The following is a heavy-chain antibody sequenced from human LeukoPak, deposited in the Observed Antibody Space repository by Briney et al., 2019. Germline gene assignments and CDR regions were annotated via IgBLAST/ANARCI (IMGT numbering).Heavy chain of an antibody. CDR2: INPNSGGT. CDR1: GYTFTGYY. D-gene: IGHD3-22*01. CDR3: ARGPRITMIVVVTPFDY. Sequence: ASVKVSCKASGYTFTGYYMHWVRQAPGQGLEWMGWINPNSGGTNYAQKFQGRVTMTRDTSISTAYMELSWLRSDDTAVYYCARGPRITMIVVVTPFDYWGQGTLVTVSS. J-gene: IGHJ4*02. V-gene: IGHV1-2*02.